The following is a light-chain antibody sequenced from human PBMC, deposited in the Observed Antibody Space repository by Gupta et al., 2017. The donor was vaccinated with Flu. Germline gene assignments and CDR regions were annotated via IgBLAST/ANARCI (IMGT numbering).Light chain of an antibody. CDR3: QQSYSLSA. Sequence: SPYSLSASVGDRVTITCRASQSISSYLNWYQQKPGKAPKLLIYAASSLQSGVTSRFSGSGSGTDFTLTISSLQPEDFATYYCQQSYSLSAFGPGTKVDI. V-gene: IGKV1-39*01. CDR2: AAS. CDR1: QSISSY. J-gene: IGKJ3*01.